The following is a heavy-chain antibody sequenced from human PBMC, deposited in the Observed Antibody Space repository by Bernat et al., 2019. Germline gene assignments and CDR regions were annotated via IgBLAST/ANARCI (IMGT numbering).Heavy chain of an antibody. J-gene: IGHJ3*02. D-gene: IGHD6-19*01. Sequence: QVQLVQSGAEVKKPGSPVKVSCKASGDTFSSYVISWVRQAPGQGLEWMGGIIPIFGTANYAQKFQGRVTITADESTSTAYMELGSLRSEDTAVYYCARGRAVAAPWDAFDMWGQGTMVTVSS. CDR2: IIPIFGTA. V-gene: IGHV1-69*01. CDR1: GDTFSSYV. CDR3: ARGRAVAAPWDAFDM.